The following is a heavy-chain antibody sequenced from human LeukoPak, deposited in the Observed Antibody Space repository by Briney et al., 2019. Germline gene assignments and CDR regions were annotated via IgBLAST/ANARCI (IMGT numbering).Heavy chain of an antibody. CDR1: GGSISSYY. V-gene: IGHV4-39*07. CDR2: IYYSGST. J-gene: IGHJ4*02. Sequence: SETLSLTCTVSGGSISSYYWSWIRQPPGKGLEWIGSIYYSGSTYYNPSLKSRVTISVDTSKNQFSLKLSSVTAADTAVYYCARVEATVTTNFDYWGQGTLVTVSS. CDR3: ARVEATVTTNFDY. D-gene: IGHD4-17*01.